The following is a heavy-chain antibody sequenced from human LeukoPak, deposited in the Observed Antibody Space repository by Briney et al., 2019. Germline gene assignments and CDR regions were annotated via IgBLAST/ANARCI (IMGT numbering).Heavy chain of an antibody. V-gene: IGHV4-4*07. CDR1: GGSISSYY. CDR3: ARLLPKGYYYDSSGYSRGQIDY. D-gene: IGHD3-22*01. CDR2: IYTSGST. J-gene: IGHJ4*02. Sequence: PSETLSLTCTVSGGSISSYYWSWIRQPAGKGLEWIGRIYTSGSTNYNPSLKSRVTMSVDTSKNQFSLKLSSVTAADTAVYYCARLLPKGYYYDSSGYSRGQIDYWGQGTLVTVSS.